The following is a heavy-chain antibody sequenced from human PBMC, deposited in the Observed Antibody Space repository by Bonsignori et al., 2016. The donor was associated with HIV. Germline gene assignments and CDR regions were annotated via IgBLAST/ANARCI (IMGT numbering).Heavy chain of an antibody. CDR1: GGSISGYY. J-gene: IGHJ2*01. CDR2: YDTSGST. V-gene: IGHV4-4*07. CDR3: ARDPGYGEFWYFDL. D-gene: IGHD4/OR15-4a*01. Sequence: SETLSLTCTVSGGSISGYYWNWIRQPAGKGLEWIGRYDTSGSTTYNPSLMSRVTVSVDTSRNHFSLRLNSVTAADTAVYYCARDPGYGEFWYFDLWGRGTLVTVSS.